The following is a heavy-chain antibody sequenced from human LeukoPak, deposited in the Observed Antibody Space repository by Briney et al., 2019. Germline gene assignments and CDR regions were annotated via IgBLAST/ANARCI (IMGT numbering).Heavy chain of an antibody. D-gene: IGHD3-10*01. Sequence: GSLRLSCAASGFTFSSYAMSWVRQAPGKGLEDVSAISGSGGSTYYADAVKGRFTISRDNSKNTLYLKINSLRAEDTAVYYCAKPGSVTAGFFDYWGQGPLVTVSS. J-gene: IGHJ4*02. CDR1: GFTFSSYA. CDR2: ISGSGGST. V-gene: IGHV3-23*01. CDR3: AKPGSVTAGFFDY.